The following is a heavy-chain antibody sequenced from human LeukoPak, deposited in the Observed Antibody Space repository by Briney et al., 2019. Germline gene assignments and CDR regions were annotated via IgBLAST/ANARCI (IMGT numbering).Heavy chain of an antibody. V-gene: IGHV1-18*01. CDR3: ARDLNGLELPYYYYMDV. CDR2: ISAYNGNT. Sequence: ASVKVSCKASGYTFTSYGISWVRQAPGQGLEWMGWISAYNGNTNYAQKLQGRVIMTTDTSTSTAYMELSSLRSEDTAVYYCARDLNGLELPYYYYMDVWGKGTTVTVSS. D-gene: IGHD1-7*01. J-gene: IGHJ6*03. CDR1: GYTFTSYG.